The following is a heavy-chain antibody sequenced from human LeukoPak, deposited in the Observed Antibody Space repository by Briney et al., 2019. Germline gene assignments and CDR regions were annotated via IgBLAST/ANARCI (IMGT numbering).Heavy chain of an antibody. CDR1: GLTFSGSW. CDR2: IKEDGSET. V-gene: IGHV3-7*01. J-gene: IGHJ6*02. Sequence: GGSLRLSCVASGLTFSGSWMSWVRQVPGKGLEWVANIKEDGSETYYVDSVKGRFTISRDNAKNSLYMQMNSLRAEDTAVYYCARGGEVDPMIRGVIYYNGMDVWGQGTTVTVSS. D-gene: IGHD3-10*01. CDR3: ARGGEVDPMIRGVIYYNGMDV.